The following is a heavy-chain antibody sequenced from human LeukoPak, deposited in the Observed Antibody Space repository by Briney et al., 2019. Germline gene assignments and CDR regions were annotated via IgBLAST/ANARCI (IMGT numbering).Heavy chain of an antibody. CDR2: INPNSGGT. V-gene: IGHV1-2*02. Sequence: GASVKVSCKASGYTFTSYGISWVRQAPGQGLEWMGWINPNSGGTNYAQKFQGRVTMTRDTSISTAYMELSRLRSDDTAVYYCARERTSDAFDIWGQGTMVTVSS. CDR3: ARERTSDAFDI. J-gene: IGHJ3*02. D-gene: IGHD3/OR15-3a*01. CDR1: GYTFTSYG.